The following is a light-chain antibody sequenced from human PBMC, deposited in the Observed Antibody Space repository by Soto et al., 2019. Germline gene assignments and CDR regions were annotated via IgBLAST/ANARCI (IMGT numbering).Light chain of an antibody. J-gene: IGKJ1*01. CDR2: GAS. Sequence: EIVMTQSPATLSVSPGERATLSCRASQSVSGNLAWYQQKPGQAPRLLIYGASTRATGIPDRFSGSGSGTEFTLTFSSLQSEDFAVYYWQQYNNWPPLPFGQGTKVEIK. CDR3: QQYNNWPPLP. V-gene: IGKV3-15*01. CDR1: QSVSGN.